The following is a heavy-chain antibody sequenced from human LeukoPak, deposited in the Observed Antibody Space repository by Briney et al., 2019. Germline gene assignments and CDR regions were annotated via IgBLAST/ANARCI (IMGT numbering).Heavy chain of an antibody. CDR3: AREAAYDRSGYDS. CDR2: ISATGNSK. V-gene: IGHV3-11*04. D-gene: IGHD3-22*01. Sequence: GGSLRLSCAASGFNFSVYYMSWLRQAPGRGLQCVSYISATGNSKYYADSVKGRFSISRDNTKNSLYLERSSLRADDTAVYYCAREAAYDRSGYDSWGQGTLVIVSS. CDR1: GFNFSVYY. J-gene: IGHJ4*02.